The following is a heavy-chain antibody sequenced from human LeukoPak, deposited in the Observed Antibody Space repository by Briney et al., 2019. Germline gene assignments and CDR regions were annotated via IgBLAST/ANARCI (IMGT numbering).Heavy chain of an antibody. V-gene: IGHV1-18*01. J-gene: IGHJ3*02. Sequence: ASVKVSCKASGYTFTSYGISWVRQAPGQGLEWMGWISAYNGNTNYAQKLQGRVTMTTDTSTSTAYMELRSLRSDGTAVYYCARTITMIVVVIRPDASDIWGQGTMVTVSS. D-gene: IGHD3-22*01. CDR3: ARTITMIVVVIRPDASDI. CDR1: GYTFTSYG. CDR2: ISAYNGNT.